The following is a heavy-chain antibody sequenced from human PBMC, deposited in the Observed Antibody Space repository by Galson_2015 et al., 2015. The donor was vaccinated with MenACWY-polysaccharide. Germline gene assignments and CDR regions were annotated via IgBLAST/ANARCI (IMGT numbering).Heavy chain of an antibody. V-gene: IGHV3-48*03. Sequence: SLRLSCAASGFTFSSYEMNWVRQAPGKGLEWVSYISSSGSTIYYADSVKGRFTISRDNAKNSLYLQMNSLRAEDTAVYYCARVGGTTVTSFGVDYWGQGTLVTVSS. CDR2: ISSSGSTI. CDR3: ARVGGTTVTSFGVDY. D-gene: IGHD4-17*01. J-gene: IGHJ4*02. CDR1: GFTFSSYE.